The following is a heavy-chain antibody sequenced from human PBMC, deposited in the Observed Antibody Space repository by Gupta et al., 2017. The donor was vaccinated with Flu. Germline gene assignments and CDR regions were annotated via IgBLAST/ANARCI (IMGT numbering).Heavy chain of an antibody. Sequence: QVQLQQWGAGLLKPSETLSLTCAVYGGSFSGSYWSWIRQPPGKGLEWIGEINHSGSTNYNPSLKSRVTISVDTSKNQFSLKLSSVTAADTAVYYCARKAMSPGAFDIWGQGTMVTVSS. J-gene: IGHJ3*02. CDR1: GGSFSGSY. CDR2: INHSGST. CDR3: ARKAMSPGAFDI. D-gene: IGHD5-18*01. V-gene: IGHV4-34*01.